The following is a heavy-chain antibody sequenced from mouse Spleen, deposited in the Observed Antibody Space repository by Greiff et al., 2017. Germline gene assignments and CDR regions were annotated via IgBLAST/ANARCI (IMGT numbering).Heavy chain of an antibody. V-gene: IGHV2-4-1*01. CDR2: IWSDGST. D-gene: IGHD2-12*01. CDR3: ARSSYSYYSYAAY. J-gene: IGHJ3*01. CDR1: GFSLTNYA. Sequence: VKLVESGPGLVAPSQSLSITCTVSGFSLTNYAVHWVRQSPGKGLEWLGVIWSDGSTDYNAAFISRLSISKDNSKSQVFFKMNSLQADDTAIYYCARSSYSYYSYAAYWGQGTLVTVSA.